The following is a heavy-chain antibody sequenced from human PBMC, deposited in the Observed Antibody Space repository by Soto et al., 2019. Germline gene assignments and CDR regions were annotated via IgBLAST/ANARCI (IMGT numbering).Heavy chain of an antibody. CDR1: GGSISSSSYY. Sequence: LSLTCTVSGGSISSSSYYWGWIRQPPEKGLEWIGSIYYSGSTYYNPSLKSRVTISVDTSKNQFSLKLSSVTAADTAVYYCASARGVLGQFPYWGQGTLVTVSS. J-gene: IGHJ4*02. D-gene: IGHD3-16*01. CDR3: ASARGVLGQFPY. V-gene: IGHV4-39*01. CDR2: IYYSGST.